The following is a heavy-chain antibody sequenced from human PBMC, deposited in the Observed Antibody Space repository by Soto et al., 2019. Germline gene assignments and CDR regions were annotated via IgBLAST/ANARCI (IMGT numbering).Heavy chain of an antibody. CDR1: GYTFTSYA. Sequence: ASVKVSCKASGYTFTSYAMHWVRQAPGQRLEWMGWINAGNGNTKYSQKFQGRVTITRDTSASTAYMELSSLRSEDTAVYYCARASSGITGTTSYFDYWGQGTLVTVSS. D-gene: IGHD1-7*01. CDR2: INAGNGNT. J-gene: IGHJ4*02. V-gene: IGHV1-3*01. CDR3: ARASSGITGTTSYFDY.